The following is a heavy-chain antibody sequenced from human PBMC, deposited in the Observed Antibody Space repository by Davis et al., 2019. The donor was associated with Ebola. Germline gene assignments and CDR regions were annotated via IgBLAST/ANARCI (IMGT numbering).Heavy chain of an antibody. CDR3: AKDRGSVSIAALFDY. J-gene: IGHJ4*02. CDR1: GFTFSSYA. Sequence: GGSLRLSCAASGFTFSSYAMSWVRQAPGKGLEWVAVISYDGSNKYYADSVKGRFTISRDNSKNTLYLQMNSLRAEDTAVYYCAKDRGSVSIAALFDYWGQGTLVTVSS. CDR2: ISYDGSNK. V-gene: IGHV3-30*18. D-gene: IGHD6-6*01.